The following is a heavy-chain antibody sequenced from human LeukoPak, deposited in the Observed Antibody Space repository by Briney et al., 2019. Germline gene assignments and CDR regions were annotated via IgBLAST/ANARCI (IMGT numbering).Heavy chain of an antibody. CDR3: ARGGSSSWYIGLDY. CDR2: TNNDGRST. Sequence: QPGGSLRLSCAASGFTFSNYAMSWVRQAAGKGLVWVSRTNNDGRSTSYADSVKGRLTISRDNAKNTLYLQMNSLRAEDTAVYYCARGGSSSWYIGLDYWGQGTLVTVSS. D-gene: IGHD6-13*01. J-gene: IGHJ4*02. CDR1: GFTFSNYA. V-gene: IGHV3-74*01.